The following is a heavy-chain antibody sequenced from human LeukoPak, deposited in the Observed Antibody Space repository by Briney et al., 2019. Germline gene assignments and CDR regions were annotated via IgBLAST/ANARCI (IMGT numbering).Heavy chain of an antibody. J-gene: IGHJ2*01. D-gene: IGHD4-17*01. Sequence: ASVKVSCKASGYTFTSYAMHWVRQAPGQRLEWMGWINAGNGNTKYSQKFQGRVTITRDTSASTAYMELSSLRSEDTAVYYCARSGSYGDYDWYFDLWGRGTLVTVSS. V-gene: IGHV1-3*01. CDR1: GYTFTSYA. CDR2: INAGNGNT. CDR3: ARSGSYGDYDWYFDL.